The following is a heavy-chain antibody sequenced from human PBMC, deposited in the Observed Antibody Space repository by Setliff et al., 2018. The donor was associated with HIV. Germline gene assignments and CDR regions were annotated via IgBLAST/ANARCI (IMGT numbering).Heavy chain of an antibody. D-gene: IGHD3-3*01. CDR1: GFTFSSHA. J-gene: IGHJ6*03. Sequence: TGGSLRLSCAASGFTFSSHAMDWVRQAPGKGLEWMTVISFDGSPKYYADSVKGRFTISRDNSKNTLYLQMNSLRDEDTAVYYCAKDVGGGSGHYPLYMDVWGKGTTVTVSS. CDR2: ISFDGSPK. CDR3: AKDVGGGSGHYPLYMDV. V-gene: IGHV3-30*01.